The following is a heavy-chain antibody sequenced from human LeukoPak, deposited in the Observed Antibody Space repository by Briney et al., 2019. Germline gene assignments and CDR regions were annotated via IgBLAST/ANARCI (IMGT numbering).Heavy chain of an antibody. Sequence: SETLSLTCTVSGGSISIYYWSWIRQPPGKGLEWIGYIYYSGSTNYNPSLKSRVTISVDTSKNQFSLKLSSVTAADTAVYYCARAPLLGIFGLDPWGQGTLVTVSS. CDR1: GGSISIYY. V-gene: IGHV4-59*01. J-gene: IGHJ5*02. CDR3: ARAPLLGIFGLDP. CDR2: IYYSGST. D-gene: IGHD3-3*01.